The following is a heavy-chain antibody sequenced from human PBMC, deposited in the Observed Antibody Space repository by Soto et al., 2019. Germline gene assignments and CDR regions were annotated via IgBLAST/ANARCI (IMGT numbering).Heavy chain of an antibody. CDR1: GYIFVNYG. CDR2: ISHYSGNT. J-gene: IGHJ6*02. V-gene: IGHV1-18*01. Sequence: QVQLVQSGDEVRKPGSSVKVSCKASGYIFVNYGIAWVRQAPGQGLEWMGWISHYSGNTHYASKVQGRLTMTTDTSTSTAYMDLGSLTSDDTAVYYCAMVDNYVPPTPQDVWGQGTTVTFSS. D-gene: IGHD3-16*01. CDR3: AMVDNYVPPTPQDV.